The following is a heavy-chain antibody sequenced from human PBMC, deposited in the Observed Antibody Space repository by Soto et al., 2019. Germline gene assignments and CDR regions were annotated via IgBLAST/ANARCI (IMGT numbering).Heavy chain of an antibody. CDR1: GFTFSSYW. Sequence: GGSLRLSCAVSGFTFSSYWMSWVRQTPGKVLEWVANINQDGSESYYVDAVKVRFTISRDNAKNSLYLQMDSLRAEDTAVYYCARELIVGPAEYFQHWGQGTLVTVSS. CDR3: ARELIVGPAEYFQH. V-gene: IGHV3-7*01. D-gene: IGHD1-26*01. CDR2: INQDGSES. J-gene: IGHJ1*01.